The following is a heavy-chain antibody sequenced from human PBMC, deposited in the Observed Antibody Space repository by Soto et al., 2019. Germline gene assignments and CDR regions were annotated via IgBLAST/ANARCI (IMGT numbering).Heavy chain of an antibody. Sequence: PGGSLRLSCAASGFTLSGYDIHWVCQATGKGLEWVSGIGSAGDTYYEDSVKGRFTISRENAKNSLYLQMNSLRVGDTAVYYCTRDQRLTYYYGSGSPNNVHWYYYGMDVWGQGTTVTVSS. CDR3: TRDQRLTYYYGSGSPNNVHWYYYGMDV. J-gene: IGHJ6*02. V-gene: IGHV3-13*01. D-gene: IGHD3-10*01. CDR2: IGSAGDT. CDR1: GFTLSGYD.